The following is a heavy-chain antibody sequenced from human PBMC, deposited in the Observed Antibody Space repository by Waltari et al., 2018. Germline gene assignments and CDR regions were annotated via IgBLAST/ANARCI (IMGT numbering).Heavy chain of an antibody. CDR3: ARRRNYPGAAMDV. V-gene: IGHV5-51*01. Sequence: EVQLVQSGAEVKKPGESLNISCKDSGYSFTTHWIGWVRQMPGKGLEWMGIIYPGDSDTRYSPSFQGQVTISADRSISTAYLQWSSLKASDTAIYDCARRRNYPGAAMDVWGQGTTVTVSS. CDR1: GYSFTTHW. J-gene: IGHJ6*02. D-gene: IGHD4-4*01. CDR2: IYPGDSDT.